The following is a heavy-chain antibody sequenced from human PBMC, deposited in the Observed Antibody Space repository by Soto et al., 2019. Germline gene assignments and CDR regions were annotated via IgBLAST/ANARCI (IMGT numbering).Heavy chain of an antibody. Sequence: QITLKESGPPLVKPTQTLTLTCTFSGFSLSTSGVGVGWIRQPPGKALEWLALIYWDDDKRYSPSLKSRLTITKDTSKNQVVLTMTNMDPVDTATYYCAHRLRIAGFEGMDVWGQGTTVTVSS. J-gene: IGHJ6*02. D-gene: IGHD6-13*01. V-gene: IGHV2-5*02. CDR3: AHRLRIAGFEGMDV. CDR2: IYWDDDK. CDR1: GFSLSTSGVG.